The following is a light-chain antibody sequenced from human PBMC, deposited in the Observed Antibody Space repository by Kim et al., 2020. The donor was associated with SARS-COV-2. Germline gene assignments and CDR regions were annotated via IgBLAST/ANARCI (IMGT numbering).Light chain of an antibody. V-gene: IGKV3-15*01. J-gene: IGKJ1*01. CDR3: QKYYDWPLA. CDR1: QSVNTM. Sequence: VCPGERATLSCRASQSVNTMLAWYQQKPGQAPRLLIYGASTRDTGISTRFSGGGSGTEFTLTISSLQSEDSAVYYCQKYYDWPLAFGQGTKVDIK. CDR2: GAS.